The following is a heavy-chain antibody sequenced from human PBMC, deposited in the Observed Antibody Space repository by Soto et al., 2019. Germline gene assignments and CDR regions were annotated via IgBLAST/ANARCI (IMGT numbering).Heavy chain of an antibody. CDR2: ISYDGSNK. J-gene: IGHJ3*02. V-gene: IGHV3-30-3*01. CDR1: GFTFSSYA. Sequence: GGSLRLSCAASGFTFSSYAMHWVRQAPGKGLEWVAVISYDGSNKYYADSVKGRFTISRDNSKNTLYLQMNSLRAEDTAVYYCARGADYYDSSGWRGSRAFDIWGQGTMVTVSS. D-gene: IGHD3-22*01. CDR3: ARGADYYDSSGWRGSRAFDI.